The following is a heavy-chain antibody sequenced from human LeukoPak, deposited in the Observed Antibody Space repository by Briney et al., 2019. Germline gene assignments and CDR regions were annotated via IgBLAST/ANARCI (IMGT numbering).Heavy chain of an antibody. CDR1: GGSITNYH. V-gene: IGHV4-59*01. D-gene: IGHD4-17*01. Sequence: SETLSLTCTVSGGSITNYHWSWIRQPPGKGLEWIGYISYSGSTDYNASLKSRVTISVDTSKNQFSLKLRSVIAADTAVYYCARDRTVPSGDIYYYYGMDVWGQGTTVTVSS. CDR2: ISYSGST. CDR3: ARDRTVPSGDIYYYYGMDV. J-gene: IGHJ6*02.